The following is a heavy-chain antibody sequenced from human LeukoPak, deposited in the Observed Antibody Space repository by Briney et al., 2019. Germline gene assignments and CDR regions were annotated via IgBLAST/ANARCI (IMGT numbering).Heavy chain of an antibody. Sequence: SETLSLTCTVSGGSISSYYWSRIRQPAGKGLEWIGRIYTSGSTNYNPSLTSRVTISVDTSKNQFSLKLSSVTAADTAVYYCARAAGYCSSTSCYGNYNWFDPWGQGTLVTVSS. CDR1: GGSISSYY. CDR2: IYTSGST. V-gene: IGHV4-4*07. J-gene: IGHJ5*02. D-gene: IGHD2-2*01. CDR3: ARAAGYCSSTSCYGNYNWFDP.